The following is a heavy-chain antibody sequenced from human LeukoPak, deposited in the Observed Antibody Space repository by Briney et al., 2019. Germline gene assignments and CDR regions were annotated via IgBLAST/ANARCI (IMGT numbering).Heavy chain of an antibody. J-gene: IGHJ5*02. CDR3: AREPGFDSSGYPNWFDP. CDR1: GGSISRYY. CDR2: ISYSGST. V-gene: IGHV4-59*01. Sequence: SETLSLTWTVSGGSISRYYWSWIRQPPGKGLEWIACISYSGSTKYNPSLKSRVTISVDTSKNQLPLKLSSVTAAATAVYYCAREPGFDSSGYPNWFDPWGQGTLVTVSS. D-gene: IGHD3-22*01.